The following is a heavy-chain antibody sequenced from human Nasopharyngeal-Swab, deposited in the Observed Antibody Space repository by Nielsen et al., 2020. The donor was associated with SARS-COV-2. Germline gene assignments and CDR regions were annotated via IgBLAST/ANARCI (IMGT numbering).Heavy chain of an antibody. Sequence: SETLSLTCAVYGGSFSGYYWSWIRQPPGKGLEWTGEINHSGSTNYNPSLKSRVTISVDTSKNQFSLKLTSVTAADTAVYYCAREGVVTAIPHDSWGQGTLVTVSS. CDR2: INHSGST. CDR3: AREGVVTAIPHDS. D-gene: IGHD2-21*02. J-gene: IGHJ4*02. V-gene: IGHV4-34*01. CDR1: GGSFSGYY.